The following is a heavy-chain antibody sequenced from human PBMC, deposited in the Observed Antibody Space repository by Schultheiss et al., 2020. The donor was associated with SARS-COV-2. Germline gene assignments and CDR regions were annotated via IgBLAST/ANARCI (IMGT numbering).Heavy chain of an antibody. V-gene: IGHV4-34*01. Sequence: SETLSLTCTVSGGSISSYYWSWIRQPPGKGLEWIGEINHSGSTNYNPSLKSRVTISVDTSKNQFSLKLSSVTAADTAVYYCASEYYDFWSGYYGWGQGTLVTVSS. CDR2: INHSGST. D-gene: IGHD3-3*01. J-gene: IGHJ4*02. CDR1: GGSISSYY. CDR3: ASEYYDFWSGYYG.